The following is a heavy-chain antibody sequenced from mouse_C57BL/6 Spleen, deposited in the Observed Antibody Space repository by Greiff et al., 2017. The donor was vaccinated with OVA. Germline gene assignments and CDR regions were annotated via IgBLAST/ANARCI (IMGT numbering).Heavy chain of an antibody. CDR1: GFNIKDYY. CDR3: ARVSFITTVVASFYFDY. V-gene: IGHV14-2*01. J-gene: IGHJ2*01. D-gene: IGHD1-1*01. CDR2: IDPEDGET. Sequence: VQLQQSGAELVKPGASVKLSCTASGFNIKDYYMHWVKQRTEQGLEWIGRIDPEDGETKYAPKFQGKATITADTSSNTAYLQLSSLTSEDTVVYYCARVSFITTVVASFYFDYWGKGTTLTVSS.